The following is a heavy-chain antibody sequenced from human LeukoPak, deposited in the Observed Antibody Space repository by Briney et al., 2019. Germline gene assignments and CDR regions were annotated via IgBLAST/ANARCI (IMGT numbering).Heavy chain of an antibody. J-gene: IGHJ5*02. CDR1: GGSISSYY. D-gene: IGHD3-3*02. V-gene: IGHV4-59*01. CDR3: ARAYSIDGPFDP. CDR2: ISYSGST. Sequence: SETLSLTCTVSGGSISSYYWSWIRQPPRKGLEWIGYISYSGSTNYNPSLKSRVTISVDTSKNQFSLKLSPVTAADTAVYYCARAYSIDGPFDPWGQGTLVTVSS.